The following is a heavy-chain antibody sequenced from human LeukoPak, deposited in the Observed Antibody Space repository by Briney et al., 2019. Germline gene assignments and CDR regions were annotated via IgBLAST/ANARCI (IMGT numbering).Heavy chain of an antibody. V-gene: IGHV7-4-1*02. D-gene: IGHD6-13*01. CDR1: GYTFTGYS. CDR2: INTNTGNP. J-gene: IGHJ4*02. CDR3: ASRPGIAAAEGSFDY. Sequence: ASVKVSCKASGYTFTGYSMHWVRQAPGQGLEWMGWINTNTGNPTYAQGFTGRFVFSLDTSVSTAYLQISSLKAEDTAVYYCASRPGIAAAEGSFDYWGQGTLVTVSS.